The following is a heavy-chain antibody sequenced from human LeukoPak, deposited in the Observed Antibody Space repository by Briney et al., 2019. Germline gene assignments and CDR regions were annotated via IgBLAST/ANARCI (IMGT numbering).Heavy chain of an antibody. CDR2: ISWNSGSI. D-gene: IGHD6-13*01. J-gene: IGHJ4*02. Sequence: PGGSLRLSCAASGFTFDDYAMHWVRQAPGEGLEGVSGISWNSGSIGYADSVKGRFTISRDNAKNSLYLQMNSLRAEDTALYYCTKDTDGSWYFIGDYWGQGTLVTVSS. CDR1: GFTFDDYA. CDR3: TKDTDGSWYFIGDY. V-gene: IGHV3-9*01.